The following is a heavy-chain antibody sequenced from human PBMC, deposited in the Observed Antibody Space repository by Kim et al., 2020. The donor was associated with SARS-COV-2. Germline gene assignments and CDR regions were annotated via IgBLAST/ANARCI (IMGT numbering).Heavy chain of an antibody. D-gene: IGHD6-13*01. CDR3: ARDRKYSSSWYDYYGMDV. CDR1: GYTFTSYG. CDR2: ISAYNGNT. V-gene: IGHV1-18*01. Sequence: ASVKVSCKASGYTFTSYGISWVRQAPGQGLEWMGWISAYNGNTNYAQKLQGRVTMTTDTSTSTAYMELRSLRSDDTAVYYCARDRKYSSSWYDYYGMDVWGQGTTVTVSS. J-gene: IGHJ6*02.